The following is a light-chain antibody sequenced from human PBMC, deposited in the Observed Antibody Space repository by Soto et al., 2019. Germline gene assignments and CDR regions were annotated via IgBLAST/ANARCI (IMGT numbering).Light chain of an antibody. CDR2: RAS. J-gene: IGKJ1*01. V-gene: IGKV3-15*01. Sequence: EIVMTQSPATLSVSPGERTTLSCRASQTVYSNVAWYQQRPGQAPRLLIYRASSRAIDFPARFSGSGSGTEFTLTISSLQSEDSAVYYCQHYQNLWAFGQGTRVEIK. CDR1: QTVYSN. CDR3: QHYQNLWA.